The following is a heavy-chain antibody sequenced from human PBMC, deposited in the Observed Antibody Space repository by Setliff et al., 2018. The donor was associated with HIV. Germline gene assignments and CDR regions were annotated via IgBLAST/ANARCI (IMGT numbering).Heavy chain of an antibody. D-gene: IGHD3-16*01. CDR2: IYASGKT. CDR3: ARGNNDLGSFDY. Sequence: SETLSLTCNVSGDSLNTYYWSWIRQSAGKGLGWIGRIYASGKTNFNPSLKSRVRMSVDTSKNQFSLKLTSVTAADTAVYYCARGNNDLGSFDYWGQGALVTVS. V-gene: IGHV4-4*07. CDR1: GDSLNTYY. J-gene: IGHJ4*02.